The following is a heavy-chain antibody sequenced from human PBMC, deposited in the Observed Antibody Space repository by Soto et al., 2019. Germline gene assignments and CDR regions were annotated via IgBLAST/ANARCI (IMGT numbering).Heavy chain of an antibody. J-gene: IGHJ6*02. CDR3: ARDPPNDKTQLDYGMDV. CDR2: ISARGGST. V-gene: IGHV3-23*01. CDR1: GFNFRSYT. Sequence: EVQLLESGGGLGQGGGSLRLSCAASGFNFRSYTMNWVRQAPGKGLEWVSLISARGGSTYYADSVKGRFTISRDNSKNTLYLQMNSLRAEDAGVYYCARDPPNDKTQLDYGMDVWGQGTAVTVSS. D-gene: IGHD2-2*01.